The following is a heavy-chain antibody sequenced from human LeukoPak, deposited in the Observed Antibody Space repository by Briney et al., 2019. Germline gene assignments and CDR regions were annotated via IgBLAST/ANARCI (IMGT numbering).Heavy chain of an antibody. Sequence: PGGPLRHFCAASGCTFSTYGMHWVSQAPGKGLEWVAVIWFDGSNKYYADSVKGRFTISRDNSKNTLYLQMNSLRAEDTAVYYCARGPDCSGGGCYFDGDGYYFDYWGQGTLVTVSS. CDR3: ARGPDCSGGGCYFDGDGYYFDY. CDR2: IWFDGSNK. D-gene: IGHD2-15*01. J-gene: IGHJ4*02. V-gene: IGHV3-33*01. CDR1: GCTFSTYG.